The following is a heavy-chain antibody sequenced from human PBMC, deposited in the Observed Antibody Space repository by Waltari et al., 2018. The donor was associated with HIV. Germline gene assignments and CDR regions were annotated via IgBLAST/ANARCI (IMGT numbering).Heavy chain of an antibody. D-gene: IGHD6-19*01. V-gene: IGHV3-33*01. CDR2: IWYDGSNK. Sequence: QVQLVESGGGMVQPGRSLRLSCAASGFTFSSYGMHWVRQAQGKGLERVAVIWYDGSNKYYADSVKGRFTISRDNSKNTLYLQMNSLRAEDTAVYYCARDAVAGISQFDYWGQGTLVTVSS. CDR3: ARDAVAGISQFDY. J-gene: IGHJ4*02. CDR1: GFTFSSYG.